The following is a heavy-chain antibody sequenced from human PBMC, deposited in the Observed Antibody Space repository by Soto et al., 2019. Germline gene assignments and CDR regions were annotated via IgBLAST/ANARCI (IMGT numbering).Heavy chain of an antibody. V-gene: IGHV3-48*01. D-gene: IGHD6-13*01. CDR3: ARDHIALDY. J-gene: IGHJ4*02. CDR2: ISNK. CDR1: GFTFSSYS. Sequence: GGSLRLSCAASGFTFSSYSMNWVRQAPGKGLEWVSYISNKYYADSVKGRFTFSRDNSKKTVYLQMSSLRAEDTAVYYCARDHIALDYWGQGTQVTVSS.